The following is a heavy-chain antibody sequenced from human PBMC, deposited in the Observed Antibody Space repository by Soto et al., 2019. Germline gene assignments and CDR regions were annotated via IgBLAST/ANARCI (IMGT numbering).Heavy chain of an antibody. J-gene: IGHJ4*02. V-gene: IGHV4-39*01. D-gene: IGHD5-18*01. CDR3: ARLRWLDYFDY. Sequence: ETLSLTCTVSGGSISSSSYYWGWIRQPPGKGLEWIGSIYYSGSTYYNPSLKSRVTISVDTSKNQFSLKLSSVTAADTAVYYCARLRWLDYFDYWGQGTLVTVSS. CDR1: GGSISSSSYY. CDR2: IYYSGST.